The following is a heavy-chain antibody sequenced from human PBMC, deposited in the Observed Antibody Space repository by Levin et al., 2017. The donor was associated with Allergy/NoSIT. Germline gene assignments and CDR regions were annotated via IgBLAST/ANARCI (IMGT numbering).Heavy chain of an antibody. J-gene: IGHJ4*02. D-gene: IGHD6-13*01. V-gene: IGHV1-18*01. CDR3: ARDQPSSSWYLGIDY. CDR1: GYTFTSYG. CDR2: ISAYNGHT. Sequence: GESLKISCKASGYTFTSYGISWVRQAPGQGLEWMGWISAYNGHTNYVQKLQGRVTMTTDTSTSTAYMELRSLRSDDTAVYYCARDQPSSSWYLGIDYWGQGTLVTVSS.